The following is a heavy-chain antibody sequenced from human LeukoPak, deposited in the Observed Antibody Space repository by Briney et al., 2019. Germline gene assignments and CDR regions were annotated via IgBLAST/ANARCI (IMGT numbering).Heavy chain of an antibody. J-gene: IGHJ4*02. V-gene: IGHV3-23*01. CDR3: AKAVGRGYSYGFYFDY. D-gene: IGHD5-18*01. CDR2: ISGSGGST. Sequence: GGSLRLSWAASGFTFSSYGMSWVRQAPGKGLEWVSAISGSGGSTYYADSVKGRFTISRDNSKNTLYLQMNSLRAEDTAVYYCAKAVGRGYSYGFYFDYWGQGTLVTVSS. CDR1: GFTFSSYG.